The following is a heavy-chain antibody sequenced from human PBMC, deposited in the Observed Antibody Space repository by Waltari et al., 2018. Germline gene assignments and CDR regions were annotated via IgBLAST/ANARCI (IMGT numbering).Heavy chain of an antibody. CDR1: GYSISSGYY. D-gene: IGHD6-13*01. CDR2: IYHSGST. CDR3: ARGHQVVTMN. V-gene: IGHV4-38-2*01. J-gene: IGHJ4*02. Sequence: QVQLQESGPGLVKPSETLSLTCAVSGYSISSGYYWGWIRQPPGKGLEWIGSIYHSGSTYYNPSLKSRVTISVDTSRNQFSLKLSSVTAADTAVYYCARGHQVVTMNWGQGTLVTVSS.